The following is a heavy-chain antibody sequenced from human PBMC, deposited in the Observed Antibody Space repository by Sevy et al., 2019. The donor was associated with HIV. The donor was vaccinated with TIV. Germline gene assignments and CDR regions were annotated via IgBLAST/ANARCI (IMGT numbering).Heavy chain of an antibody. CDR1: GFSFSDYY. J-gene: IGHJ4*02. CDR3: ARERNTYGQGYFDY. CDR2: ISSRSTYI. D-gene: IGHD1-1*01. V-gene: IGHV3-11*06. Sequence: GGSLRLSCAVSGFSFSDYYMSWIRQAPGKGLEWVSDISSRSTYIKYADSVKGRFTISRDNAKNSLSLQMNSLRADDTAVYYCARERNTYGQGYFDYWGLGTLVTVSS.